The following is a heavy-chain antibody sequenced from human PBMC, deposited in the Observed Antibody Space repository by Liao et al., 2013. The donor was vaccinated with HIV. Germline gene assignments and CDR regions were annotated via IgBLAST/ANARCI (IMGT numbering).Heavy chain of an antibody. Sequence: QVQLQQWGAGLLKPSETLSLTCAVYGGSFSGYYWSWIRQPPGKGLEWIGEINHSGSTNYNPSLKSRVTISVDTSKNQFSLKLSSVTAADTAVYYCAREGLYCSSTSCYLSYFDYWGQGTLVTVSS. D-gene: IGHD2-2*01. CDR1: GGSFSGYY. J-gene: IGHJ4*02. CDR3: AREGLYCSSTSCYLSYFDY. CDR2: INHSGST. V-gene: IGHV4-34*01.